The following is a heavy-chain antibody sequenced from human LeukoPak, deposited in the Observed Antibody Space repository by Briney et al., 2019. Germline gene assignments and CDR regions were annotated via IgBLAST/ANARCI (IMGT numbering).Heavy chain of an antibody. CDR3: ARDSRSGWGNWFDP. D-gene: IGHD6-19*01. CDR1: GGSISSSSYY. J-gene: IGHJ5*02. V-gene: IGHV4-39*07. Sequence: SETLSLTCTVSGGSISSSSYYWGWIRQPPGKGLEWIGSIYYSGSTYYNPSLKSRVTISVDTSKNQFSLKLSSVTAADTAVYYCARDSRSGWGNWFDPWGQGTLVTVSS. CDR2: IYYSGST.